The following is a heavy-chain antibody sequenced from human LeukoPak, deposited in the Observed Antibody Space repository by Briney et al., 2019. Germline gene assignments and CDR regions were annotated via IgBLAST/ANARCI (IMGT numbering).Heavy chain of an antibody. CDR1: GYTFTSYD. D-gene: IGHD3-22*01. Sequence: GASVKVSCKASGYTFTSYDINWVRQATGQGLEWMGWMNPNSGNTGYAQKLQGRVTMTTDTSTSTAYMELRSLRSDDTAVYYCARGSYYDSSGFDYWGQGTLVTVSS. CDR2: MNPNSGNT. J-gene: IGHJ4*02. V-gene: IGHV1-8*01. CDR3: ARGSYYDSSGFDY.